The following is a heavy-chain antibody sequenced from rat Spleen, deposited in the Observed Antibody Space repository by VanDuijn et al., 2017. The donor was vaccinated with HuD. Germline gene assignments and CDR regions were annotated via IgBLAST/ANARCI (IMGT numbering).Heavy chain of an antibody. CDR2: ISPSGGST. V-gene: IGHV5-19*01. J-gene: IGHJ1*01. CDR1: GFTFSNYG. Sequence: EVQLVESGGGLVQPGRSLKLSCAASGFTFSNYGMHWIRQAPTKGLEWVASISPSGGSTYYRDPVKGRFTISRDNAKSTLYLQMDSLRSEDMATYYCATSPYYWYFDFWGPGTMVTVSS. CDR3: ATSPYYWYFDF.